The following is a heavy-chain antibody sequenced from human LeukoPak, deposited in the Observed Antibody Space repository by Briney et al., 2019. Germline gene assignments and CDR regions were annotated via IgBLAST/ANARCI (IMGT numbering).Heavy chain of an antibody. J-gene: IGHJ4*02. Sequence: GGSLRLSCAASGFTFSSYGMHWVRQAPGKGLEGVAVISYDGSNKYYADSVKGRFTISRDNSKNTLYLQMNSLRAEDTAVYYCAMGLGYDGWDYFDYWGQGTLVTVSS. CDR2: ISYDGSNK. V-gene: IGHV3-30*03. CDR1: GFTFSSYG. CDR3: AMGLGYDGWDYFDY. D-gene: IGHD5-18*01.